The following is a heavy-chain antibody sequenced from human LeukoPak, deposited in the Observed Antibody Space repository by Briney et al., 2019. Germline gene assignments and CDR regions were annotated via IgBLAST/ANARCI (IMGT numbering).Heavy chain of an antibody. J-gene: IGHJ4*02. Sequence: ASVKVSCKASGGTFSSYAISWVRQAPGQGLEWMGRVIPIFGTANYAQKFQGRVTITTDESTSTAYMELSSLRSEDTAVYYCARGADVVYFDYWGQGTLVAVSS. CDR2: VIPIFGTA. CDR1: GGTFSSYA. D-gene: IGHD2-21*01. V-gene: IGHV1-69*05. CDR3: ARGADVVYFDY.